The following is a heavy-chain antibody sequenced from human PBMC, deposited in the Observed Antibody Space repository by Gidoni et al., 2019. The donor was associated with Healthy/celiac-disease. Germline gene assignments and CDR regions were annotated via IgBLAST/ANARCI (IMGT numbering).Heavy chain of an antibody. J-gene: IGHJ4*02. V-gene: IGHV3-48*03. Sequence: EVQLVESGGGLVQPGGSLRLSCAASGFTFSSYEMNWVRQAPGKGLEWVSYISSSGSTIYYADSVKGRFTISRDNAKNSLYLQMNSLRAEDTAVYYCARDGLTMVQGVISSHGGAGFDYWGQGTLVTVSS. D-gene: IGHD3-10*01. CDR1: GFTFSSYE. CDR2: ISSSGSTI. CDR3: ARDGLTMVQGVISSHGGAGFDY.